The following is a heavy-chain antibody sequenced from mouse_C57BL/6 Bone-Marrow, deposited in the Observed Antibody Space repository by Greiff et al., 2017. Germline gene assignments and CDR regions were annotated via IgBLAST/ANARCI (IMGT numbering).Heavy chain of an antibody. V-gene: IGHV14-2*01. CDR2: IDPEDGET. CDR3: ARRGYFDV. J-gene: IGHJ1*03. Sequence: VQLQQSGAELVKPGASVKLSCTASGFNIKDYYMHWVKQRTEKGLEWIGRIDPEDGETKYAPKFQGKATITADTSSNTAYLQLSGLTSEDTAVYYCARRGYFDVWGTGTTVTVAS. CDR1: GFNIKDYY.